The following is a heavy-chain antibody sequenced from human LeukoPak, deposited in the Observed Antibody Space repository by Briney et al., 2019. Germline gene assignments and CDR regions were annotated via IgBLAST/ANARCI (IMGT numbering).Heavy chain of an antibody. Sequence: GGSLRLSCAASGFTFSDYSMNWVRQAPGKGLEWVSYISFSVNTKYYGDSVKGRFTISRDNAKNSLYLHMDSLRAEDTAVYYCARDGNERLLWFGELVDWGQGTLVTVSS. CDR2: ISFSVNTK. V-gene: IGHV3-48*04. CDR1: GFTFSDYS. D-gene: IGHD3-10*01. CDR3: ARDGNERLLWFGELVD. J-gene: IGHJ4*02.